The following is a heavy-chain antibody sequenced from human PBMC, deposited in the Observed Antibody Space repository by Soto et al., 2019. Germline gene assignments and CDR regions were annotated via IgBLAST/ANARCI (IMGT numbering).Heavy chain of an antibody. CDR1: GGTFSSNA. CDR3: ARLTVVTAIPGHYYYYGMDV. J-gene: IGHJ6*02. Sequence: ASVKVSCKASGGTFSSNAISWVRQAPGQGLEWMGGIIPIFGTANYAQKFQGRVTITADESTSTAYMELSSLRSEDTAVYYCARLTVVTAIPGHYYYYGMDVWGQGTTVTVSS. V-gene: IGHV1-69*13. D-gene: IGHD2-21*02. CDR2: IIPIFGTA.